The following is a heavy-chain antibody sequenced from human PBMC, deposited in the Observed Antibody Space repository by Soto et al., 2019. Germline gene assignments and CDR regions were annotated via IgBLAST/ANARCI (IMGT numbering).Heavy chain of an antibody. CDR1: GFSLSTSGVG. CDR3: ARTKDLGYGSCWGTCGNWFDP. Sequence: QITLKESGPTLVKPTQTLTLTCTFSGFSLSTSGVGVGWIRQPPGKALDWLALIYWNDDKRYSPSLKSRLTIPKDPSKNQVVLTMTNMDPADTATYYCARTKDLGYGSCWGTCGNWFDPWGLGTLVTVSS. CDR2: IYWNDDK. J-gene: IGHJ5*02. D-gene: IGHD3-10*02. V-gene: IGHV2-5*01.